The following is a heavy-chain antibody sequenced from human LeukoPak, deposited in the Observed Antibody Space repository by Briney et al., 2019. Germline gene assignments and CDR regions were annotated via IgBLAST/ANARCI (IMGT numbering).Heavy chain of an antibody. J-gene: IGHJ4*02. CDR3: ARLPYHCSSSSCNPTGPDY. CDR2: IYHSGST. V-gene: IGHV4-38-2*01. D-gene: IGHD2-2*01. Sequence: SETLSLTCAVSGYSISSGYYWGWIRQPPGKGLEWNGNIYHSGSTYYNPSLKSRVTISVDTSKNQFSLKLSSVTAADTAVYYCARLPYHCSSSSCNPTGPDYWGQGTLVTVSS. CDR1: GYSISSGYY.